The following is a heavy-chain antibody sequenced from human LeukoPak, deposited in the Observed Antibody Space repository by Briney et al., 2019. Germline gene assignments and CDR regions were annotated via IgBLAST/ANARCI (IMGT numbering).Heavy chain of an antibody. CDR2: ISSSSSYI. D-gene: IGHD3-9*01. CDR3: ARDQNYDILTGIDY. CDR1: GFTFSSYS. J-gene: IGHJ4*02. V-gene: IGHV3-21*01. Sequence: GGSLRLSCAASGFTFSSYSMNWVRQAPGKGPEWVSSISSSSSYIYYADSVKGRFTISRDNAKNSLYLQMNSLRAEDTAVYYCARDQNYDILTGIDYWGQGTLVTVSS.